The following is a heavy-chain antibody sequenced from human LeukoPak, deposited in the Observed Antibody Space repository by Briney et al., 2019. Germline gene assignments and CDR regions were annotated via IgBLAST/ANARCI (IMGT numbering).Heavy chain of an antibody. CDR3: ARSDSLGFEDYYDILTGYYKTHRYYGMDV. CDR2: ISSSSSYT. D-gene: IGHD3-9*01. CDR1: GFTFSDYY. V-gene: IGHV3-11*06. J-gene: IGHJ6*04. Sequence: GGSLRLSCAASGFTFSDYYMSWIRQAPGKGLEWVSYISSSSSYTNYADSVKGRFTISRDNAKNSLYLQMNSLRAADTAVYYCARSDSLGFEDYYDILTGYYKTHRYYGMDVWGKGTTVTVSS.